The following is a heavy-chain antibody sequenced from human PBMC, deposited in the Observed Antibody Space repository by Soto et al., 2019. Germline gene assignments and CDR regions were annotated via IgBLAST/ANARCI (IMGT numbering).Heavy chain of an antibody. CDR3: AHRQRTAVVDAPLDL. J-gene: IGHJ6*01. Sequence: SGPTLVNPTQTLTLTFTLSGVSLTTSGLGVGWIRQPPGKALEWLALIYWDDDKRFSPSLKSRLAITRDTSKNQVVMTMTDMAPVDTAIYYCAHRQRTAVVDAPLDLWGQGSTVS. CDR2: IYWDDDK. V-gene: IGHV2-5*02. CDR1: GVSLTTSGLG. D-gene: IGHD2-15*01.